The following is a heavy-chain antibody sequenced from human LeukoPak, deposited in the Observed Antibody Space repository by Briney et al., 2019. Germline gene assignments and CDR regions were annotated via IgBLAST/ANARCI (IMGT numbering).Heavy chain of an antibody. CDR2: TYYRSKWYN. CDR1: GDSVSSNSAA. CDR3: TRGWNSFDY. Sequence: SRTLSLTCAISGDSVSSNSAAWNWIRQSPSRGLEWVGRTYYRSKWYNDYALSVRGRITINPDTSKNQFSLQLNSMTPEDTAVYYCTRGWNSFDYWGQGTLVTVSS. D-gene: IGHD1-1*01. J-gene: IGHJ4*02. V-gene: IGHV6-1*01.